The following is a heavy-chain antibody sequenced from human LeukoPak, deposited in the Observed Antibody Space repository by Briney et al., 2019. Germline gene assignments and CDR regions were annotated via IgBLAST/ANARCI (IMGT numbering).Heavy chain of an antibody. D-gene: IGHD1-26*01. CDR3: ARVRRSGSYPSY. Sequence: DSVKVSCKASGYTFTGYYMHWVRQAPGQGLEWMGWINPNSGGTNYAQKFQGRVTMTRDTSISTAYMELSRLRSDDTAVYYCARVRRSGSYPSYWGQGTLVTVSS. J-gene: IGHJ4*02. V-gene: IGHV1-2*02. CDR2: INPNSGGT. CDR1: GYTFTGYY.